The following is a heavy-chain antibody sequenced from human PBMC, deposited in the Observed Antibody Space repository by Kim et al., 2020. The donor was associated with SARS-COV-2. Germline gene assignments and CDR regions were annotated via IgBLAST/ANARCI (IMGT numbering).Heavy chain of an antibody. J-gene: IGHJ4*02. CDR3: ARRSGSYLYLFDY. V-gene: IGHV4-39*01. Sequence: DYHPSLKTRVTMSMDTAKNQCSLRLSSVTAADTAVYYCARRSGSYLYLFDYWGQGTLVTVSS. D-gene: IGHD1-26*01.